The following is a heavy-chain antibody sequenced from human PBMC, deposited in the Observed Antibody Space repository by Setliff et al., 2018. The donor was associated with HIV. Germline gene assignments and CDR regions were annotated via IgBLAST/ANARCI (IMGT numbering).Heavy chain of an antibody. J-gene: IGHJ4*02. CDR1: GFTFSDYY. CDR2: ISSGNDII. Sequence: GGSLRLSCAASGFTFSDYYMSWIRQAPGKGMEWILYISSGNDIIYYADSVKGRFTISRDNSKNTLYLQMNSLRAEDTAVYYCAKNLFSSGWSPLDSWGQGTLVTVSS. CDR3: AKNLFSSGWSPLDS. V-gene: IGHV3-11*04. D-gene: IGHD6-13*01.